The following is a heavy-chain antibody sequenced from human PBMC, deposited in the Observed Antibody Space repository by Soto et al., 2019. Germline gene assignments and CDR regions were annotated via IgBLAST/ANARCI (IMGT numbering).Heavy chain of an antibody. CDR2: ISAYNGNT. CDR3: ARDLGYNWNGLRGRAFDI. J-gene: IGHJ3*02. CDR1: GYTFTSYG. V-gene: IGHV1-18*01. D-gene: IGHD1-1*01. Sequence: ASVKVSCKASGYTFTSYGISWVRQAPGQGLEWMGWISAYNGNTNYAQKLQGRVTMTTDTSTSTAYMELRSLRSDDTAVYYCARDLGYNWNGLRGRAFDIWGQGTMVTVSS.